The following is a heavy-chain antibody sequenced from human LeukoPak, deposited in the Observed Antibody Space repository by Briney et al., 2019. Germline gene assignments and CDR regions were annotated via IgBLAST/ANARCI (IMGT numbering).Heavy chain of an antibody. CDR3: ASSGYYSSFDY. CDR2: IDWDDDK. V-gene: IGHV2-70*04. CDR1: GFSLSTSGMR. J-gene: IGHJ4*02. D-gene: IGHD3-22*01. Sequence: ESGPALVKPTQTLTLTCTFSGFSLSTSGMRASWIRQPPGKALEWLARIDWDDDKFYSTSLKTRLTVSKDTSKNQVVLTMTNMDPVDTATYYCASSGYYSSFDYWGQGTLVTVSS.